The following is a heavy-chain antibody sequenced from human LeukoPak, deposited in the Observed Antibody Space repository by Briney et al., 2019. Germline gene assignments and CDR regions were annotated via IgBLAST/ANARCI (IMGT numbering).Heavy chain of an antibody. D-gene: IGHD1-26*01. CDR1: GFTFSNYG. CDR2: IRYDGTNK. V-gene: IGHV3-30*02. CDR3: AKRNVGATSFDY. Sequence: GGSLRLSCVASGFTFSNYGMNWVRQAPGQGLEWVAFIRYDGTNKYYADSVKGRFTISRDNSKNTLYLQMNSLRAEDTAVYYCAKRNVGATSFDYWGQGTLVTVSS. J-gene: IGHJ4*02.